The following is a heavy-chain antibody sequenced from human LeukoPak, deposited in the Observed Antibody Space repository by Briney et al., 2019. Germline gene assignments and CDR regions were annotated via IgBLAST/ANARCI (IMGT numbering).Heavy chain of an antibody. CDR3: ANSPKSDY. CDR1: GFTFSSYG. V-gene: IGHV3-23*01. CDR2: ISGSGGST. Sequence: HPGGSLRLSCAASGFTFSSYGMSWFRQAPGKGLEWLSAISGSGGSTYYADSVQGRFTISRDNSKNTLYLQMSSLRAEDTAVYYCANSPKSDYWGQGTLVTASS. J-gene: IGHJ4*02.